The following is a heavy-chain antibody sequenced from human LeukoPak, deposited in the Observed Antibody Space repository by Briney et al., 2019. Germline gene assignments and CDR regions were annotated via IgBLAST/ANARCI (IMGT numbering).Heavy chain of an antibody. V-gene: IGHV3-43*01. CDR1: GFNFHDYT. Sequence: GGSLRLSCAASGFNFHDYTMHWVRHAPGKGLELVSLITVDGVYTYYADSVKGRFTISRDISKNSLYLQMHSLSTDDTALYYCATERPQYFHYWGQGTLVTVSS. CDR3: ATERPQYFHY. D-gene: IGHD6-6*01. J-gene: IGHJ4*02. CDR2: ITVDGVYT.